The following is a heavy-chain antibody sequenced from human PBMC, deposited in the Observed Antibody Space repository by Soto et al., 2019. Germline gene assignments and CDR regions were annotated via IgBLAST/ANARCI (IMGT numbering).Heavy chain of an antibody. Sequence: GGSLRLSCAASGFTFSSYEMNWVRQAPGKGLEWVSYISSSGSTIYYADSVKGRFTISRDNAKNSLYLQMNSLRAEDRAVYDCAREGGGHIVVVTANYYYYGMDVWGQGTTVTVSS. V-gene: IGHV3-48*03. CDR3: AREGGGHIVVVTANYYYYGMDV. CDR1: GFTFSSYE. J-gene: IGHJ6*02. D-gene: IGHD2-21*02. CDR2: ISSSGSTI.